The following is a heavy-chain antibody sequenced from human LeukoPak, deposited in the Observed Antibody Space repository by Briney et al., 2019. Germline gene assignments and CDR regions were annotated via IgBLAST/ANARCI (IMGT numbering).Heavy chain of an antibody. CDR3: ARQSGVGLFILP. CDR1: VGSCSGCY. D-gene: IGHD3-3*01. V-gene: IGHV4-34*01. Sequence: SETLSLTCAVYVGSCSGCYWSWIRKPPGKRLEWIGEINHSGSTNYNPSLESRVTISVDTSKNQFSLKLSSVTAADTAVYYCARQSGVGLFILPGGRGKVVTVSS. CDR2: INHSGST. J-gene: IGHJ4*02.